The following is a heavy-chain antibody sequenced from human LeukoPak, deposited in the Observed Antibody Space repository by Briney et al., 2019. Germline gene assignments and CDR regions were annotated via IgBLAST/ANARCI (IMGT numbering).Heavy chain of an antibody. D-gene: IGHD1-26*01. Sequence: SETLSLTCTVSGASVSSASYWSWIRQPPGKGVEWIAHIYNGVNTNYNPSLKSRVTIPVDTSKNQFSLRLNSVTAADTAVYYCARSRAFNSGAFDPWGQGSLVTVSS. V-gene: IGHV4-61*01. J-gene: IGHJ5*02. CDR2: IYNGVNT. CDR1: GASVSSASY. CDR3: ARSRAFNSGAFDP.